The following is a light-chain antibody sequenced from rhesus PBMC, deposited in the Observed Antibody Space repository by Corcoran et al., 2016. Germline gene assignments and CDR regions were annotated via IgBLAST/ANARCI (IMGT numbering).Light chain of an antibody. CDR1: ENVNNF. CDR2: KAS. CDR3: QQGYGIPFT. Sequence: DIQVTQSPSSLSASVGDRVTITCRASENVNNFLNWYQQKPGKAPKLLISKASTLQSGVPSRFSGSGFGTDYTFTISSLQPEDVASYYCQQGYGIPFTFGPGTKLDI. J-gene: IGKJ3*01. V-gene: IGKV1-74*01.